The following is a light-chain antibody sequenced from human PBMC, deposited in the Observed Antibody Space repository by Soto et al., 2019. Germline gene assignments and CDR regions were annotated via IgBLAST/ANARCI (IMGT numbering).Light chain of an antibody. CDR3: QQRSNWPPT. J-gene: IGKJ5*01. V-gene: IGKV3-11*01. CDR2: DAS. CDR1: QGIGDT. Sequence: EIVLTQSPATLSVSPGEGATLSCRASQGIGDTLAWYQHKPGQTPRLLIYDASNRATGIPARFSGSGSGTDFTLTISSLEPEDFAVYYCQQRSNWPPTFGQGTRLEI.